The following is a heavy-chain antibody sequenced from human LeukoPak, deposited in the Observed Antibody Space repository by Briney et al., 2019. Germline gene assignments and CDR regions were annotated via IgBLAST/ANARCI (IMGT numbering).Heavy chain of an antibody. CDR1: GGSFSGYY. CDR3: ASSDSSGYYYPY. CDR2: INHSGST. V-gene: IGHV4-34*01. Sequence: SETLSLTCAVYGGSFSGYYWSWIRQPPGKGLEWIGEINHSGSTNYNPSLKSRVTISVDTSKNQFSLKLSSVTAADTAVHYCASSDSSGYYYPYWGQGTLVTASS. J-gene: IGHJ4*02. D-gene: IGHD3-22*01.